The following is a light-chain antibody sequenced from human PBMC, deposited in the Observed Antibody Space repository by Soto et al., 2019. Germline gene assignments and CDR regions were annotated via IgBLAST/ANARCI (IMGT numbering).Light chain of an antibody. CDR1: QSVSSN. CDR2: GAS. V-gene: IGKV3-15*01. CDR3: QHYHNWPPWT. Sequence: EIVMTQSPATLSVSPGERATLSCRASQSVSSNLAWYQQKPGQAPRLLIYGASTRATGIPARFSGSGSGTEFTLTINSLQSEDFAVYYCQHYHNWPPWTFGQGTKVEI. J-gene: IGKJ1*01.